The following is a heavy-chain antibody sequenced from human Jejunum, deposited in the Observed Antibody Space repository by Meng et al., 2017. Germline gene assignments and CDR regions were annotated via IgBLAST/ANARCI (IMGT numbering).Heavy chain of an antibody. Sequence: QVRVHGSGQRAVKASGPVSLTRAVSGASISSSTWWSWVRQPPGKGLEWIGEIYRSGSTYYNPSLKSRVTISVDKSNNQFSLKLSSVTAADTAVYYCARDSTNTLGSQTYYFDYWGQGTLVTVSS. CDR1: GASISSSTW. D-gene: IGHD2-2*02. CDR2: IYRSGST. J-gene: IGHJ4*02. V-gene: IGHV4-4*02. CDR3: ARDSTNTLGSQTYYFDY.